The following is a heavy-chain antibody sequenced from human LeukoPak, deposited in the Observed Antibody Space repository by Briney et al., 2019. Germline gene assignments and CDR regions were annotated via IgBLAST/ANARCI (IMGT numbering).Heavy chain of an antibody. CDR2: ISNDGSRK. V-gene: IGHV3-30*03. Sequence: GGSLRLSCAPPGFTFSRHGMHWVRQAPGKGLEWAAIISNDGSRKYYAHSVEGRFTISRDNSKNTLYLQMDSLRAEDTAVYYCARDRAWNYFDYWGQGTLVTVSS. CDR3: ARDRAWNYFDY. J-gene: IGHJ4*02. CDR1: GFTFSRHG. D-gene: IGHD3-3*01.